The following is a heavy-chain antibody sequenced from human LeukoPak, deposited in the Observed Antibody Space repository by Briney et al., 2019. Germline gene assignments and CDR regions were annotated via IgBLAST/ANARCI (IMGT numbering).Heavy chain of an antibody. J-gene: IGHJ3*02. CDR1: GGSISSSSYY. CDR3: ARIVPATAPSDAFDI. V-gene: IGHV4-39*07. CDR2: IYHSGST. Sequence: SETLSLTCTVSGGSISSSSYYWGWIRQPPGKGLEWIGSIYHSGSTYYNPSLKSRVTISVDTSKNQFSLKLSSVTAADTAVYYCARIVPATAPSDAFDIWGQGTMVTVSS. D-gene: IGHD2-2*01.